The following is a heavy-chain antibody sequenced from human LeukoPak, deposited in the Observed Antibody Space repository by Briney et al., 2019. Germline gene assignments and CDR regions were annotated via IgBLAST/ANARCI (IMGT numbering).Heavy chain of an antibody. Sequence: ASVKVSCKASGYTFTSYGISWVRQAPGQGLEWMGWISAYNGNTNYAQKLQGRVTMTTDTSTSTAYMELRSLRSDDTAVYYCARDSARPLGYCSSTSCYALFDYWGQGTLVTVSS. CDR2: ISAYNGNT. V-gene: IGHV1-18*04. CDR1: GYTFTSYG. CDR3: ARDSARPLGYCSSTSCYALFDY. J-gene: IGHJ4*02. D-gene: IGHD2-2*03.